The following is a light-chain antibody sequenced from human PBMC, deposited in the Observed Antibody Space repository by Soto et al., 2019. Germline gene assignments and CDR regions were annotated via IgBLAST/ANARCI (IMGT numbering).Light chain of an antibody. J-gene: IGLJ1*01. CDR3: CSYAGSFTLYV. CDR1: SGDFGGYNY. Sequence: QSVLTQPRSVSGSLGQSVTISCTGTSGDFGGYNYVSWYQQHPGKAPKLMIYDVSERPSGVPDRFSGSKSGNTASLTISGLQAEDEADYYCCSYAGSFTLYVFGTGTKVTVL. V-gene: IGLV2-11*01. CDR2: DVS.